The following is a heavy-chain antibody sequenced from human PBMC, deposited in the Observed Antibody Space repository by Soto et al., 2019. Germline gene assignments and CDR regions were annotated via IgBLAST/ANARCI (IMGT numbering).Heavy chain of an antibody. CDR1: GFTFISYA. V-gene: IGHV3-23*01. CDR3: AEDKSIRVAPAAFPGGYHYYGMDV. D-gene: IGHD2-2*01. Sequence: PGGSLRLSCAASGFTFISYAMSWVRQAPGKGLEWVSGIGGSGGRTYHADSVKGRFTISRDNSKNTLYLQMNSLRAEDTAVYYCAEDKSIRVAPAAFPGGYHYYGMDVWGQGTTVTVSS. J-gene: IGHJ6*02. CDR2: IGGSGGRT.